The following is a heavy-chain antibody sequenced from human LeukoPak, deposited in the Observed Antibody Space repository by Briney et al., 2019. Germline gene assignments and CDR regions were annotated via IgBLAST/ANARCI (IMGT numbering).Heavy chain of an antibody. Sequence: PGGSLRLSCAASGFTFSPHAMHWVRQAPGKGLEWVAVIWYDGSNKYYADSVKGRFTISRDNSKNTLYLQMNSLRAEDTAVYYCARDLSAGDSPNNWFDPWGQGTLVSVSS. CDR3: ARDLSAGDSPNNWFDP. CDR2: IWYDGSNK. J-gene: IGHJ5*02. V-gene: IGHV3-33*08. CDR1: GFTFSPHA. D-gene: IGHD3-22*01.